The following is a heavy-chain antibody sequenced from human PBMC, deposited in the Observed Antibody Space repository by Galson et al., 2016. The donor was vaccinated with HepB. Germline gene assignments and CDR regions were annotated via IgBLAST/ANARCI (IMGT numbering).Heavy chain of an antibody. CDR2: ISSSGRYI. D-gene: IGHD3-16*01. J-gene: IGHJ2*01. CDR1: GFIFRSNH. V-gene: IGHV3-21*01. Sequence: SLRLSCAASGFIFRSNHMNWVRQAPGKGLEWVSSISSSGRYIYYADSVKGRFTISRDNAKNSLFLQMNSLRAEDTAVYYCARTYYVILEAYYLGYYFDLWGRGTLVTVSS. CDR3: ARTYYVILEAYYLGYYFDL.